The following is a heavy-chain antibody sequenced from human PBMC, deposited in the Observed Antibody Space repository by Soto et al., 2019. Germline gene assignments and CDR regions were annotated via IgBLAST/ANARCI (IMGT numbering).Heavy chain of an antibody. CDR2: IRSKAYGGAT. Sequence: GGSLRLSCTASGFTFGDYAMSWFRQAPGKGLEWVGFIRSKAYGGATEYAASVKDRFTISRDDSKSIAYLQMNSLKTEDTAVYYCTVVRGVIGYYYYYMDVWGKGTTVTVSS. D-gene: IGHD3-10*01. CDR1: GFTFGDYA. J-gene: IGHJ6*03. CDR3: TVVRGVIGYYYYYMDV. V-gene: IGHV3-49*03.